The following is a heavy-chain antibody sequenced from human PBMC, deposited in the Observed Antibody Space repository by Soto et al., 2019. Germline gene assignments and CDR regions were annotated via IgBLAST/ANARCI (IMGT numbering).Heavy chain of an antibody. J-gene: IGHJ5*02. CDR1: GGSFSGYY. CDR3: ARFYNWNPLAWFDP. D-gene: IGHD1-20*01. Sequence: SETLSLTCAVYGGSFSGYYWSRIRQPPGKGLEWIGEINHSGSTNYNPSLKGRVTISVDTSKNQFSLKLSSVTAADTAVYYCARFYNWNPLAWFDPWGQGTLVTVSS. CDR2: INHSGST. V-gene: IGHV4-34*01.